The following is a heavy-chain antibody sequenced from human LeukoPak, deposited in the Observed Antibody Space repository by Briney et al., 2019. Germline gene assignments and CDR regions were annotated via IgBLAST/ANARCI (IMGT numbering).Heavy chain of an antibody. J-gene: IGHJ4*02. CDR1: GFSLSTSGVG. Sequence: SGPTLVKPTQTLTLTCTFSGFSLSTSGVGVGWIRQPPGKALEWLALIYWNDDKRYSPSLKSRLTITKETSKNQVVLTITNMDPADTAACDCAHISFAGRYFDWSFRTAHFDYWGQGTLVTVSS. CDR2: IYWNDDK. CDR3: AHISFAGRYFDWSFRTAHFDY. V-gene: IGHV2-5*01. D-gene: IGHD3-9*01.